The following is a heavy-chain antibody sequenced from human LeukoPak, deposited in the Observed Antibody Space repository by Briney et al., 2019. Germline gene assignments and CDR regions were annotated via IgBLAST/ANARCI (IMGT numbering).Heavy chain of an antibody. CDR3: AHTQYSSSWDTYHYLDY. J-gene: IGHJ4*02. CDR2: IYWDDDK. Sequence: ESGPTLVKPTQTLTLTCTFSGFSLSTSGVGVGWIRQPPGKALEWLALIYWDDDKRYSPSLKSRLTITKDTSENQVVLTMTNMDPVDTDTYYCAHTQYSSSWDTYHYLDYWGQGTLVTVSS. V-gene: IGHV2-5*02. CDR1: GFSLSTSGVG. D-gene: IGHD6-13*01.